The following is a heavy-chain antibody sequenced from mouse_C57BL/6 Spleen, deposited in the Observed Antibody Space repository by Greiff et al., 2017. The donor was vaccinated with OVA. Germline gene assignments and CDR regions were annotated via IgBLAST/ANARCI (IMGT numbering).Heavy chain of an antibody. CDR3: ASQLGRLDY. D-gene: IGHD4-1*02. J-gene: IGHJ2*01. Sequence: QVQLKQPGAELVRPGSSVKLSCKASGYTFTSYWMDWVKQRPGQGLEWIGNIYPSDSETHYNQKFKDKATLTVDKSSSTAYMQLSSLTSEDSAVYYCASQLGRLDYWGQGTTLTVSS. V-gene: IGHV1-61*01. CDR1: GYTFTSYW. CDR2: IYPSDSET.